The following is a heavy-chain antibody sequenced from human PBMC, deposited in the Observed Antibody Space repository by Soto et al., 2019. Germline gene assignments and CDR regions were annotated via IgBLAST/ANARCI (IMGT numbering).Heavy chain of an antibody. V-gene: IGHV3-11*01. Sequence: QVQMVESGGGLVKPGGSLRLSCAASGFTFSDYNMSWIRQAPGKGLEWISYISSSASTIYYADSVKGRFTISRDNAKNSLYLQMNSLRAEDTAVYYCARDGHCTNGVCQPPDYCYYYMDVWGKGTTVTVSS. J-gene: IGHJ6*03. D-gene: IGHD2-8*01. CDR1: GFTFSDYN. CDR3: ARDGHCTNGVCQPPDYCYYYMDV. CDR2: ISSSASTI.